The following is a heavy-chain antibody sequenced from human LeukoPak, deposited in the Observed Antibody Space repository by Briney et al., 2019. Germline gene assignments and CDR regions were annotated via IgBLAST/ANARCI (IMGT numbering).Heavy chain of an antibody. V-gene: IGHV1-8*01. J-gene: IGHJ6*02. D-gene: IGHD3-3*01. Sequence: ASVKVSCKASGYTFTSYDINWVRQATGHGLEWMGWMSPNSGNTGYAQKFQGRVTMTRNTSISTAYMELSSLRSEGTAVYYCARRAYDFWSGSQIYGMDVWGQGTPVTVSS. CDR3: ARRAYDFWSGSQIYGMDV. CDR2: MSPNSGNT. CDR1: GYTFTSYD.